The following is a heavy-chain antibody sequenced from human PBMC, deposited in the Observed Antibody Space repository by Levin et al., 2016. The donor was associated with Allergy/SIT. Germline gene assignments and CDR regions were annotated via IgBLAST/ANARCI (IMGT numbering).Heavy chain of an antibody. CDR3: ARVGDTSRFFRAEYYFDY. J-gene: IGHJ4*02. V-gene: IGHV4-61*03. CDR2: ISYSGST. CDR1: GVSVSSGGYY. Sequence: SETLSLTCTVSGVSVSSGGYYWSWIRQPPGKGLEWIAYISYSGSTHYNPSLKSRVTISLDTSKNHFSLKLSSVTAADTAVYYCARVGDTSRFFRAEYYFDYWGQGTLVTVSS. D-gene: IGHD3-3*01.